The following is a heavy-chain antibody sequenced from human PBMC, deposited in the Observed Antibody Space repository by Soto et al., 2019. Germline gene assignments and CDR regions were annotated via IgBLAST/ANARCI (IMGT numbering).Heavy chain of an antibody. Sequence: SVKVSCKASGYTFTSYGISWVRQAPGQGLEWMGWISAYNGNTNYTQKLQGRVTMTTDTSTSTAYMELRSLRSDDTAVYYCARDQDVPYYYDSSGYYYPFDYWGQGTLVTVSS. CDR3: ARDQDVPYYYDSSGYYYPFDY. V-gene: IGHV1-18*04. J-gene: IGHJ4*02. CDR2: ISAYNGNT. CDR1: GYTFTSYG. D-gene: IGHD3-22*01.